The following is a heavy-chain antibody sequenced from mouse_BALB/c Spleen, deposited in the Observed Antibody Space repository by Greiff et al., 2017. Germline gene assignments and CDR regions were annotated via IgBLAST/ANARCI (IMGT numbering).Heavy chain of an antibody. D-gene: IGHD1-1*01. J-gene: IGHJ4*01. CDR2: ISDGGSYT. CDR3: ASSGSSYDAMDY. Sequence: EVHLVESGGGLVKPGGSLKLSCAASGFTFSDYYMYWVRQTPEKRLEWVATISDGGSYTYYPDSVKGRFTISRDNAKNNLYLQMSSLKSEDTAMYYCASSGSSYDAMDYWGQGTSVTVSS. V-gene: IGHV5-4*02. CDR1: GFTFSDYY.